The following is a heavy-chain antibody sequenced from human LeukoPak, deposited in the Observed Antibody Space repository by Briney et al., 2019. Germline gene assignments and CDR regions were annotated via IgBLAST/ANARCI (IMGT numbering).Heavy chain of an antibody. CDR3: TTGSKVGGY. V-gene: IGHV3-15*01. J-gene: IGHJ4*02. CDR1: GSTFSNAW. Sequence: GGPLRLSCAVSGSTFSNAWMSGVRQAPGKGLEWVGRINGKSVGRATDYAAPVKGRFTISRDDSRNTLYLRMNSLKTENTAVYYCTTGSKVGGYWGRGTLVSVS. D-gene: IGHD2-2*01. CDR2: INGKSVGRAT.